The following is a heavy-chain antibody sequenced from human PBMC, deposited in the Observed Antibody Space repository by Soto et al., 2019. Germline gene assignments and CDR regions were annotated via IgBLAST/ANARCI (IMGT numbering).Heavy chain of an antibody. V-gene: IGHV3-7*01. J-gene: IGHJ4*02. CDR3: AKDSWYFDL. Sequence: GGSLRLSCEASGFTLSSYWMSWIRQAPGKGLEWVANTRQDGGQSYLVDSVQGRFTISRDNAKNTVSLQMNSLRVEDTGVYYCAKDSWYFDLWSQGSQVTVSS. CDR2: TRQDGGQS. CDR1: GFTLSSYW. D-gene: IGHD6-13*01.